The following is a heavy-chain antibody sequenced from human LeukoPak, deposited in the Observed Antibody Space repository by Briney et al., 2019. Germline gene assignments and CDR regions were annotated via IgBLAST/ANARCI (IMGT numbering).Heavy chain of an antibody. J-gene: IGHJ4*02. CDR3: ARSSLAYDSSGYFFDY. V-gene: IGHV3-64*01. CDR2: ISSNGGST. CDR1: GCTFSSYA. Sequence: GGSLRLSCAASGCTFSSYAMHWVRQAPGKGLEYVSAISSNGGSTYYANSVKGRFTISRDNSKNTLYLQMGSLRAEDMAVYYCARSSLAYDSSGYFFDYWGQGTLVTVSS. D-gene: IGHD3-22*01.